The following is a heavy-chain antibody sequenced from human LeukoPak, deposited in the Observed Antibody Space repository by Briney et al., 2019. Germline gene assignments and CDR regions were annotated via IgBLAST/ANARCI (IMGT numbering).Heavy chain of an antibody. J-gene: IGHJ4*02. CDR3: ARDLSSGYYPELFDY. CDR2: INSDGSST. CDR1: GFTFSRYW. V-gene: IGHV3-74*01. Sequence: PGGSLRLSCAASGFTFSRYWMHWVRHAPGKGLVWVSRINSDGSSTTYADSVKGRFTISRDNAKNTLYLQMNNLRAEDTAVYYRARDLSSGYYPELFDYWGQGTLVTVSS. D-gene: IGHD3-22*01.